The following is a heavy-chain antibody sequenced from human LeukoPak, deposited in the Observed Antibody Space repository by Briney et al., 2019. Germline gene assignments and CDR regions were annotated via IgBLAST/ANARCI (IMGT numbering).Heavy chain of an antibody. CDR2: IYYSGST. V-gene: IGHV4-61*05. D-gene: IGHD6-13*01. CDR1: GGSISSSSHY. Sequence: SETLSLTCTVSGGSISSSSHYWGWIRQPPGKGLEWIGYIYYSGSTNYNPSLKSRVTISVDTSKNQFSLKLSSVTAADTAVYYCARAGQLVRDWFDPWGQGTLVTVSS. CDR3: ARAGQLVRDWFDP. J-gene: IGHJ5*02.